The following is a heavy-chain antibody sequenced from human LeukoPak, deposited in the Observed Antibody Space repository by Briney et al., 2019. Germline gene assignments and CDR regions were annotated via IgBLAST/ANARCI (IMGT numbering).Heavy chain of an antibody. CDR3: ARSQQLAYYYYYGMDV. V-gene: IGHV1-69*04. CDR2: IVPILGIA. Sequence: SVKVSCKASGGTFSSYAISWVRQAPGQGLEWMGRIVPILGIANYAQKFQGRVTITADKSTSTAYMELSSLRSEDTAVYYCARSQQLAYYYYYGMDVWGQGTTVTVSS. D-gene: IGHD6-6*01. CDR1: GGTFSSYA. J-gene: IGHJ6*02.